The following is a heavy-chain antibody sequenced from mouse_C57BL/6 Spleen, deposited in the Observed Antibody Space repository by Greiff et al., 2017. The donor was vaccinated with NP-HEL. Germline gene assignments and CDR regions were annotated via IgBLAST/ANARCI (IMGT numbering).Heavy chain of an antibody. Sequence: VQLQQSGPELVKPGASVKISCKASGYAFSSSWMNWVKQRPGKGLEWIGRIYPGDGDTNYNGKFKGKATLTADKSSSTAYMQLSSLTSEDSAVYCCARHGGDSWFAYWGQGTLVTVSA. CDR2: IYPGDGDT. V-gene: IGHV1-82*01. CDR1: GYAFSSSW. D-gene: IGHD3-3*01. CDR3: ARHGGDSWFAY. J-gene: IGHJ3*01.